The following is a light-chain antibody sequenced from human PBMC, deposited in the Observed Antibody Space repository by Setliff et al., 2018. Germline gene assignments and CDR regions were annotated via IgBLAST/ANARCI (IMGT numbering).Light chain of an antibody. Sequence: SYELTQPPSVPVAPGKTARITCGGNNIGGKSVNWYQQEPGQAPVLVIYYDSDRPSGIPERFFGSNSGNTATLTISRVEAGDEADYYCQVWDSGSEHYVFGTGTKSPS. CDR2: YDS. J-gene: IGLJ1*01. CDR3: QVWDSGSEHYV. CDR1: NIGGKS. V-gene: IGLV3-21*04.